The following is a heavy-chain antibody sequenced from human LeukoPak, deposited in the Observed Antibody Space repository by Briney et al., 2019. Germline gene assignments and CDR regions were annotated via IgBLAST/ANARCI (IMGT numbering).Heavy chain of an antibody. Sequence: ETLSLTCGVYGGSFSGYYWSWVRQFPGKGLEWVANIKQDGSEKDYVDSVKGRFTISRDNAKNSLYLQMNSLTVEDTAVYYCGRHGGAFEMWGQGTMVTVSS. CDR3: GRHGGAFEM. V-gene: IGHV3-7*01. J-gene: IGHJ3*02. CDR1: GGSFSGYY. CDR2: IKQDGSEK.